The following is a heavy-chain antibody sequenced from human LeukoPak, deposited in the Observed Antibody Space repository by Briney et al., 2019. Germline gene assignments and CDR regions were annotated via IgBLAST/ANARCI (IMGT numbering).Heavy chain of an antibody. J-gene: IGHJ4*02. CDR1: GGSISSSSYY. CDR3: ARGFRGPNFDY. Sequence: SETLSLTCTVSGGSISSSSYYWGWIRQPPGRGLEWIGNIYYSGSTYYNPSLKSRVTISVDTSKNHFSLKLSSVTAADTAVYYCARGFRGPNFDYWGQGTLVTVSS. CDR2: IYYSGST. D-gene: IGHD3-10*01. V-gene: IGHV4-39*02.